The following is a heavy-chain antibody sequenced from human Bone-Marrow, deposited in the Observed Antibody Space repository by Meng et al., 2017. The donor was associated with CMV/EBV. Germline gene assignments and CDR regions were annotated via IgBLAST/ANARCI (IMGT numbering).Heavy chain of an antibody. CDR2: IIPIFDTA. D-gene: IGHD2-15*01. Sequence: SVKVSCKASGGTFSSYAITWVRQAPGQGLEWMGGIIPIFDTADYAQKFQGRVTITLEESTSTAYMELSSLRSEDTVVYYCARKPPRDIYYYYGMDVWGQGTTVTVSS. CDR1: GGTFSSYA. J-gene: IGHJ6*02. CDR3: ARKPPRDIYYYYGMDV. V-gene: IGHV1-69*13.